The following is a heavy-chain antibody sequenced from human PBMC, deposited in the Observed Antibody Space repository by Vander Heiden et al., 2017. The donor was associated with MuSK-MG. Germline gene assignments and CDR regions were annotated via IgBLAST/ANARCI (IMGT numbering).Heavy chain of an antibody. Sequence: QLQLQESGPGLVKPSETLSLTCPVSGGSISSSSYYWGWIRQPPGSGLEWIGSIYYGGSTYYNPSLKSRVTISVDTSKNQFSLKLSSVTAADTAVYYCARHFAFGATYRWFDPWGQGTLVTVSS. CDR2: IYYGGST. V-gene: IGHV4-39*01. J-gene: IGHJ5*02. D-gene: IGHD3-16*02. CDR3: ARHFAFGATYRWFDP. CDR1: GGSISSSSYY.